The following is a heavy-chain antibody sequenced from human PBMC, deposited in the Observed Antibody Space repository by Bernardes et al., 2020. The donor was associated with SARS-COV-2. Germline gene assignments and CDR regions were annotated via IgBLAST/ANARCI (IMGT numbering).Heavy chain of an antibody. CDR2: IYYSGAT. D-gene: IGHD6-19*01. CDR3: ATSALGWSAADQPLAY. Sequence: SETLSLTCTVSGGSLSRYYWTWIRQPPGKGLEWVGSIYYSGATSYNPSLKSRLTMSVDASNNQFSLRLSSMTAAATAVVCCATSALGWSAADQPLAYWGQGALVTVAS. J-gene: IGHJ4*02. CDR1: GGSLSRYY. V-gene: IGHV4-59*12.